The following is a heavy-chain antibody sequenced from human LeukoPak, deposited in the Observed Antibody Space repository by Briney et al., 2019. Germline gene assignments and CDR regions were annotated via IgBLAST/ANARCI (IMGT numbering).Heavy chain of an antibody. V-gene: IGHV3-7*01. J-gene: IGHJ5*02. CDR1: GFSFRSFW. CDR3: AREDRIPARNYNWFDP. Sequence: GGSLRLSCAASGFSFRSFWMSWVRQAPGKGLEWVASIKEDGSDKYYVESVKGRFTISRDNAKNTLYLQMNSLRAEDTAVYYCAREDRIPARNYNWFDPWGQGTLVTVSS. D-gene: IGHD6-6*01. CDR2: IKEDGSDK.